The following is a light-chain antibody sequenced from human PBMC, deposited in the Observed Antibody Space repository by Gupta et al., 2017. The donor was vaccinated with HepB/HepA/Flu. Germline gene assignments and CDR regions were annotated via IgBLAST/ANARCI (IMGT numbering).Light chain of an antibody. CDR2: TAS. J-gene: IGKJ3*01. CDR3: QQTDSVPQT. V-gene: IGKV1-39*01. CDR1: QSILRY. Sequence: DIQMTQSPSSLSASVGDRVTITCRSSQSILRYLNWFQKKPGKAPNLLIYTASSLQSGVPSRFSGGGSGTDFTLNISSLQPEDFATYYCQQTDSVPQTFGPGTKVDVK.